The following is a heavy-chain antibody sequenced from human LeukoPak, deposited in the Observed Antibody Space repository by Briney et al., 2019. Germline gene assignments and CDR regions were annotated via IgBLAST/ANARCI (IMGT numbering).Heavy chain of an antibody. CDR3: AELGITMIRGV. CDR1: GFTFSNYW. J-gene: IGHJ6*04. CDR2: INSDGSST. V-gene: IGHV3-74*01. Sequence: PGGSLRLSCAASGFTFSNYWMHWVRQGPGKGLVWVSRINSDGSSTSYADSVKGRFTISRDNAKNTLYLQMKSLRAEDTAVYYCAELGITMIRGVWGKGTTVTISS. D-gene: IGHD3-22*01.